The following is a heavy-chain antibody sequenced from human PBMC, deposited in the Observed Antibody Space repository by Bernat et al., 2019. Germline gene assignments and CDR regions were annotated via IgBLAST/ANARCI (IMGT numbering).Heavy chain of an antibody. CDR1: GFTFGTFA. Sequence: EVRLVESGGDLVQPGGSLRLSCAASGFTFGTFAMSWVRQAPGKGLEGVSAMTGGGTTYYADSVKGRVIISRDNSKNMLFMQRNTLTAEDTAVSYCAKFRGQLIRNYYMNVWGEGTTVTLS. D-gene: IGHD2-21*01. CDR3: AKFRGQLIRNYYMNV. CDR2: MTGGGTT. J-gene: IGHJ6*03. V-gene: IGHV3-23*04.